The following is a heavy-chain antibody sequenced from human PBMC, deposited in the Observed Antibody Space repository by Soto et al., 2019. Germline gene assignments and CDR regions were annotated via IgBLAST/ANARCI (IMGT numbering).Heavy chain of an antibody. V-gene: IGHV6-1*01. CDR2: TYYRSKWYN. D-gene: IGHD2-2*02. CDR1: GDSVSSNSAA. Sequence: PSQTLSLTCAISGDSVSSNSAAWNWIRQSPSRGLEWLGRTYYRSKWYNDYAVSVKSRITINPDTSKNQFSLQLNSVTPEDTAVYYCAGVDIVVVPAAIPGGTYYYYGMDVWGQGTTVTVSS. J-gene: IGHJ6*02. CDR3: AGVDIVVVPAAIPGGTYYYYGMDV.